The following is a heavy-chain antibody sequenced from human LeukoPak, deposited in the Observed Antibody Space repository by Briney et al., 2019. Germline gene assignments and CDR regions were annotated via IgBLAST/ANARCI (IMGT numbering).Heavy chain of an antibody. CDR3: ARDMGHSSSWYVPGYGMDV. D-gene: IGHD6-13*01. CDR1: GGSISSYY. V-gene: IGHV4-59*01. Sequence: SETLSLTCTVSGGSISSYYWSWIRQPPGKGLEWIGYIYYSGSTNYNPSLKSRVTISVDTSKNQFSLKLSSVTAADTAVYYCARDMGHSSSWYVPGYGMDVWGQGTTVTVSS. J-gene: IGHJ6*02. CDR2: IYYSGST.